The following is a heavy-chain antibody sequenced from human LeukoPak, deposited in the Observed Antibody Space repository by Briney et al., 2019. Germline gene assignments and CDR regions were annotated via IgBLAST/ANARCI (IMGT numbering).Heavy chain of an antibody. CDR1: GGSFSGYY. V-gene: IGHV4-34*01. CDR3: ARHRLRGRVAVLYYFDY. D-gene: IGHD2-21*01. J-gene: IGHJ4*02. Sequence: PSETLSLTCAVYGGSFSGYYWSWIRQPPGKGLGWIGEINDSGSTNYNPSLKSRVTISIDTSKNQLSLNLSSVTAADTAVYYCARHRLRGRVAVLYYFDYWGRGTLVTVSS. CDR2: INDSGST.